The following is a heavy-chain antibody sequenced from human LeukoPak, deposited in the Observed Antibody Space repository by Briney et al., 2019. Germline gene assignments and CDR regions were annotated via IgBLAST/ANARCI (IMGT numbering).Heavy chain of an antibody. V-gene: IGHV3-23*01. CDR1: GFTFNSHA. CDR3: AKGKGYSSSSSDY. J-gene: IGHJ4*02. Sequence: PGGSLRLSCAASGFTFNSHAMNWVRQAPGKGLEGVSAISGSDGSTYYADSVKGRFTISRDNSKNTLYLQMNSLRAEDTAVYHCAKGKGYSSSSSDYWGQGTLVTVSS. D-gene: IGHD6-6*01. CDR2: ISGSDGST.